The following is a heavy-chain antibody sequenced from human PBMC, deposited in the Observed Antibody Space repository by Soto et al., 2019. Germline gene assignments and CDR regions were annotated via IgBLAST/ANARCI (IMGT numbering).Heavy chain of an antibody. V-gene: IGHV1-8*01. CDR2: MNPNSGNT. J-gene: IGHJ4*02. Sequence: GASVKVSCKASGYTFTSYDINWVRQATGQGLEWMGWMNPNSGNTGYAQKFQGRVTMTRNTSISTAYMELSSLRSEDTAVYYCARGRPRAYYGSGSYYNRGGDYWGQGTLVTVSS. D-gene: IGHD3-10*01. CDR3: ARGRPRAYYGSGSYYNRGGDY. CDR1: GYTFTSYD.